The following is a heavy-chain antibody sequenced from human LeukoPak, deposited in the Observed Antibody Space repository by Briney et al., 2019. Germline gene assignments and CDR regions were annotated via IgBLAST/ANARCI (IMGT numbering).Heavy chain of an antibody. J-gene: IGHJ6*04. CDR3: ARDNYDFWSGYSAHMDV. Sequence: GGSLRLSCAASGFTFSSYSMNWVRQAPGKGLEWVSYISSNSGTIYYADSVKGRFTISRDNAKNSLYLQMNSLRDEDTAVYYCARDNYDFWSGYSAHMDVWGKGTTVTVSS. CDR2: ISSNSGTI. CDR1: GFTFSSYS. D-gene: IGHD3-3*01. V-gene: IGHV3-48*02.